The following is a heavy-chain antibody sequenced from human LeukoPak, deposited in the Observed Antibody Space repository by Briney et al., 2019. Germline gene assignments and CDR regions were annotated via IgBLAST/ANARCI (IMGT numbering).Heavy chain of an antibody. J-gene: IGHJ4*02. Sequence: PGGSLRLSCAASGFTVSSNYMRWVRQAPGKGLEWVSVIYSDGTTYYAGSVKGRFAISRDNSKNTVYLQMNSLRAEDTAVYYCAKDPVPAAIFGYFDYWGQGTLVTVSS. CDR3: AKDPVPAAIFGYFDY. CDR2: IYSDGTT. V-gene: IGHV3-66*01. CDR1: GFTVSSNY. D-gene: IGHD2-2*01.